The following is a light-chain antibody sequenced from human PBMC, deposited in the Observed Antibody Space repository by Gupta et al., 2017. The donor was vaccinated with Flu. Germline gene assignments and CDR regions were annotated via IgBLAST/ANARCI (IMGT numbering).Light chain of an antibody. CDR3: QQYYSTPPT. V-gene: IGKV4-1*01. Sequence: SLGERATINCKSSQSVLYSSNNKNYLAWYQQKPGQPPKLLMYWASTRESGVPDRFSGSGSGTDFTLTISSLQAEDVAVYYCQQYYSTPPTFGQGTKLEIK. J-gene: IGKJ2*01. CDR1: QSVLYSSNNKNY. CDR2: WAS.